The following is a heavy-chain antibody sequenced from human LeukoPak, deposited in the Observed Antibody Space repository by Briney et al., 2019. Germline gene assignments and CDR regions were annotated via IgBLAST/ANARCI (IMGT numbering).Heavy chain of an antibody. CDR2: IYYSGST. CDR1: GGSVSSGSYY. Sequence: SETLSLTCTVSGGSVSSGSYYWSWIRQPPGKGLEWIGHIYYSGSTNYNPSLKSRVAISVDTSKNQFSLKLNSVTAADTAVYYCARGLRSIYYYDSSGYYYWGQGTLVTVSS. D-gene: IGHD3-22*01. J-gene: IGHJ4*02. CDR3: ARGLRSIYYYDSSGYYY. V-gene: IGHV4-61*01.